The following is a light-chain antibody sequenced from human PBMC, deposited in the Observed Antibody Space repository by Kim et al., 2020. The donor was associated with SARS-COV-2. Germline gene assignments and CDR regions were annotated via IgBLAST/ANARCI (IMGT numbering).Light chain of an antibody. CDR2: GAS. CDR3: QQYGRSPPYT. CDR1: QSITSRY. J-gene: IGKJ2*01. V-gene: IGKV3-20*01. Sequence: SPGERATLSCRASQSITSRYLAWYQQKPGQAPRLLIYGASSRATGIPDRFSGSGSGTDFTPTISRLEPEDFAVYYCQQYGRSPPYTFGQGTKLEIK.